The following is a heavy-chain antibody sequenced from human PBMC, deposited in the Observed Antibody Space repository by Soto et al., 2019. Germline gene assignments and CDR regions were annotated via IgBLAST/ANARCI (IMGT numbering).Heavy chain of an antibody. CDR2: VYYRVRS. V-gene: IGHV4-39*01. Sequence: PSETLSLTCTVSGGSVSNSNYYCGWIRQSPGKGLEWIGSVYYRVRSYSKSSVKSRVTISVDTSKNQFSLNLNSVTASDTAVYFCVSQRTSVLTQAYFDYWRPGALVTVSS. CDR3: VSQRTSVLTQAYFDY. J-gene: IGHJ4*02. CDR1: GGSVSNSNYY. D-gene: IGHD2-8*01.